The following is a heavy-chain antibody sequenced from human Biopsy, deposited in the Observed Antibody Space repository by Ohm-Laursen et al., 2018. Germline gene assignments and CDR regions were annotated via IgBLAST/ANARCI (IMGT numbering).Heavy chain of an antibody. CDR2: IYYSGST. D-gene: IGHD2/OR15-2a*01. CDR3: ARATNSTGWPYYYFYGMDV. J-gene: IGHJ6*02. V-gene: IGHV4-59*01. CDR1: GCSISSDY. Sequence: SVTLSLTCTVSGCSISSDYWSWIRQTTGKGLVWIGYIYYSGSTNYNPSLKSRVTISEDTSKNQFSLRLNSVTAADTAVYYCARATNSTGWPYYYFYGMDVWGQGTTVTVSS.